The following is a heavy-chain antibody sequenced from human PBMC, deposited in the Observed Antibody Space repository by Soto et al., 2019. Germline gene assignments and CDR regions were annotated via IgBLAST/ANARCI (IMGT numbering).Heavy chain of an antibody. D-gene: IGHD5-12*01. CDR3: ARDTGGSDEMFDY. V-gene: IGHV1-46*01. J-gene: IGHJ4*02. CDR2: INPNGGST. Sequence: ASVKVSCKAPGDTFTSYYMHWVRQAPGHGLEWMGVINPNGGSTRFAQKFQGRVTMTSDTSTSTVYMELRGLTSDDTAIYYCARDTGGSDEMFDYWSQGTQVTVSS. CDR1: GDTFTSYY.